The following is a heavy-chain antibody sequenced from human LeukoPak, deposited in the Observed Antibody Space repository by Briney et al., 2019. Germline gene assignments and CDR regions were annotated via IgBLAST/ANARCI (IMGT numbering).Heavy chain of an antibody. CDR1: GGTFSSYT. J-gene: IGHJ4*02. V-gene: IGHV1-69*02. CDR2: IIPILGIA. Sequence: SVKVSCKASGGTFSSYTISWVRQAPGQGLEWMGRIIPILGIANYAQKFQGRVTITTDKSTSTAYMELSSLRSEDTAVYYCARVVRYSSSWEDYWGQGTLVTVSS. D-gene: IGHD6-13*01. CDR3: ARVVRYSSSWEDY.